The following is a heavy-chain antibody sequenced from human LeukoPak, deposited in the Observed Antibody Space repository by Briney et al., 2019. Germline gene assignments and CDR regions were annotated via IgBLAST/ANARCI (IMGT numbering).Heavy chain of an antibody. CDR3: VNILFG. V-gene: IGHV3-74*01. CDR2: ISSDGSTT. CDR1: GVTFSSYW. D-gene: IGHD3-10*01. Sequence: GGSLRLSCAVSGVTFSSYWMHWVRQVPGEGLVWVSRISSDGSTTTYADSVKGRFTISRDNAKNTLYLQMNSLRAEDTAVYYCVNILFGWGQGTLVTVSS. J-gene: IGHJ4*02.